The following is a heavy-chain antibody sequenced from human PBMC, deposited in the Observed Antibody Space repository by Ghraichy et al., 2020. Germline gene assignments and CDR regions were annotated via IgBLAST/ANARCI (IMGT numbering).Heavy chain of an antibody. D-gene: IGHD5-12*01. Sequence: LSLTCAASGFTFSSYWMSWVRQAPGKGLEWVANIKQDGSEKYYVDSVKGRFTISRDNAKNSLYLQMNSLRAEDTAVYYCASFGGYDGGYFDYWGQGTLVTVSS. CDR3: ASFGGYDGGYFDY. V-gene: IGHV3-7*03. J-gene: IGHJ4*02. CDR2: IKQDGSEK. CDR1: GFTFSSYW.